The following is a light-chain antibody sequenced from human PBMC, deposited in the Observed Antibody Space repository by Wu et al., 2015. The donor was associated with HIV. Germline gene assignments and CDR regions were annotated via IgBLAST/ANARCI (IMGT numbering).Light chain of an antibody. Sequence: EIVMTQSPATLSVFPGERATLSCRASESINDNLAWYQQKRGQAPRLLIYGPSTRATGIPDRFSGSGSGTEFTLTITNMQSEDFEIYYCQQYNSWPFTFGLGPKWIS. CDR1: ESINDN. CDR2: GPS. V-gene: IGKV3-15*01. CDR3: QQYNSWPFT. J-gene: IGKJ3*01.